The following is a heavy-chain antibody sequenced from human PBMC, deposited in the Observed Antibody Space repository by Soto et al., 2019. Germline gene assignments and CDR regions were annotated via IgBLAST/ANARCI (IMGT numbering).Heavy chain of an antibody. Sequence: QVQLVESGGGVVQPGTSLRLSCAASGFTLTSYGMHWVRQAPGKGLEWVAIISYDGSRKYYADSVKGRFTISRDNSKNTLYLQMNSLRAEDTAVYHCAKKNDPGYNSAALDYWGQGTLVTVSS. CDR2: ISYDGSRK. D-gene: IGHD6-19*01. V-gene: IGHV3-30*18. J-gene: IGHJ4*02. CDR1: GFTLTSYG. CDR3: AKKNDPGYNSAALDY.